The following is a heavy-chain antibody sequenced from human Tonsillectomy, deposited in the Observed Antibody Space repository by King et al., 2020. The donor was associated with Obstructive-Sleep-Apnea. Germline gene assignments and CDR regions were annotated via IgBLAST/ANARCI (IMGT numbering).Heavy chain of an antibody. J-gene: IGHJ6*02. Sequence: VQLQESGPGLVKPSETLSLTCTVSGCSISSYYWSWIRQPPGKGLEWIGNIYYSVSTKYNPSLKSRVTISVDMSKNQFSLKVSSVTAADTAVYYCARVGCRESGEDYYYGMDVWGQGTTVTVSS. CDR2: IYYSVST. D-gene: IGHD3-10*01. CDR1: GCSISSYY. CDR3: ARVGCRESGEDYYYGMDV. V-gene: IGHV4-59*01.